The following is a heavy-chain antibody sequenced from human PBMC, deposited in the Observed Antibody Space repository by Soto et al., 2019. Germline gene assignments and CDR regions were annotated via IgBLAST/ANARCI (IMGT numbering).Heavy chain of an antibody. J-gene: IGHJ6*02. V-gene: IGHV3-9*01. D-gene: IGHD6-19*01. CDR2: ISWNSGSI. Sequence: PGGSLRLSCAASGFTFDDYAMHWVRQAPGKGLEWVSGISWNSGSIGYADSVKGRFTISRDNAKNSLYLQMNSLRAEDTALYYCAKGWEQWTHYYYYGMDVWGQGTTVTVSS. CDR3: AKGWEQWTHYYYYGMDV. CDR1: GFTFDDYA.